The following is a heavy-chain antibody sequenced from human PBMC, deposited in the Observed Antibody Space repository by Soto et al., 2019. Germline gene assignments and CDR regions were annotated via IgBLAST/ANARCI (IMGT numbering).Heavy chain of an antibody. D-gene: IGHD2-15*01. J-gene: IGHJ6*03. CDR2: IYYSGST. CDR1: GGSISSYY. Sequence: QVQLQESGPGLVKPSETLSLTCTVSGGSISSYYWSWIRQPPGKGLEWIGYIYYSGSTNYNPSLESRVTIAVDTSKNQFSLKLSSVTAADTAVYYCARHGINCSGGSCVGLYYYYYYMDVWGKGTTVTVSS. CDR3: ARHGINCSGGSCVGLYYYYYYMDV. V-gene: IGHV4-59*08.